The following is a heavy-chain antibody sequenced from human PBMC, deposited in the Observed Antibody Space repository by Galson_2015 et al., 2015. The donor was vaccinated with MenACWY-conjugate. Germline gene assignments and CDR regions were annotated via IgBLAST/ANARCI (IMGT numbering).Heavy chain of an antibody. CDR1: GYYFTRYW. V-gene: IGHV5-51*01. CDR2: ISPGDSNT. J-gene: IGHJ6*02. CDR3: ARHPPGGRGLDV. D-gene: IGHD1-26*01. Sequence: QSGAEVKQPGESLKISCKGSGYYFTRYWIAWVRQIPGKGLEWMGHISPGDSNTRYSPSFQGQVTITADKSISTAYLQWSSLKASDTAMYYCARHPPGGRGLDVWGQGTTVTVSS.